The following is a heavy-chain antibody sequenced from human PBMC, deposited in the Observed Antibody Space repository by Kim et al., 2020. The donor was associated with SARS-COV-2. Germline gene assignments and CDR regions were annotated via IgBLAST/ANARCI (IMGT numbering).Heavy chain of an antibody. CDR1: GYSISVDYY. Sequence: SETLSLTCAVSGYSISVDYYWGWIRQPPGEGLEWIGSFYHTGTTHYNASLGSRVTISFDASKNQFSLRLSSVTAADTAVYYCVRKAATSGHFDYWGQGSLVTFSS. CDR2: FYHTGTT. CDR3: VRKAATSGHFDY. V-gene: IGHV4-38-2*01. J-gene: IGHJ4*02. D-gene: IGHD6-25*01.